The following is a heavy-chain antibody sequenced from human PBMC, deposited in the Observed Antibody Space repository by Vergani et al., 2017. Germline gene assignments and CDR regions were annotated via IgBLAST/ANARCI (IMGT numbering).Heavy chain of an antibody. CDR1: EYSFGNYW. V-gene: IGHV5-51*01. CDR2: FYPADSDT. Sequence: EVELVQSGPEMRKPGESLKISCKGSEYSFGNYWIGWVRQMPGKGLEWMGIFYPADSDTRYSPSCQGQVTISDDKSSSTAFLPWDSLKASDTALYYCARHTTYTYSWGQGTMVTVSS. D-gene: IGHD1-1*01. CDR3: ARHTTYTYS. J-gene: IGHJ4*02.